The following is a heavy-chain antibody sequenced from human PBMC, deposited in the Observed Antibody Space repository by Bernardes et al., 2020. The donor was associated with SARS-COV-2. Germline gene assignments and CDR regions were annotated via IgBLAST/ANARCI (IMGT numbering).Heavy chain of an antibody. D-gene: IGHD5-12*01. Sequence: ASVKVSCKISGYTLTELSMHWVRQAPGKGLEWMGTFDPEDVRTIYAQKFQNRVSMTEDTATDTAYMELTSLRSEGTAVYYCAIYGAYDFLPGGDYWGQGTLVTVSS. CDR1: GYTLTELS. J-gene: IGHJ4*02. CDR3: AIYGAYDFLPGGDY. CDR2: FDPEDVRT. V-gene: IGHV1-24*01.